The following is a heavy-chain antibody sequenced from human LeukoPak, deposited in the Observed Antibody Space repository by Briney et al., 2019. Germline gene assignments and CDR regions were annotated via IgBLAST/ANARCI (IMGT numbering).Heavy chain of an antibody. Sequence: PSETLSLTCTVSGGSISSSSYYWGWIRQPPGKGLEWIGSIYYSGSTYYNPSLKSRVTISVDTSKNQFSLKLSSVTAADTAVYYCATHGGYSGYGADYLDYWGQGALVTVSS. J-gene: IGHJ4*02. D-gene: IGHD5-12*01. CDR1: GGSISSSSYY. V-gene: IGHV4-39*07. CDR3: ATHGGYSGYGADYLDY. CDR2: IYYSGST.